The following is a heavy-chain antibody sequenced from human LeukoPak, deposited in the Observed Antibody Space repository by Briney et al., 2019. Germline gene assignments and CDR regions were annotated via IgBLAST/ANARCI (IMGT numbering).Heavy chain of an antibody. CDR2: MNPNSGNT. J-gene: IGHJ4*02. CDR1: GYTFTSYG. V-gene: IGHV1-8*02. CDR3: GRGRGNGRPENYFDY. D-gene: IGHD2-8*01. Sequence: ASVKVSCKASGYTFTSYGISWVRQAPGQGLEWMGWMNPNSGNTGYAQKFQGRVTMTRNTSISTAYMEPSSLRSEDTAVYYCGRGRGNGRPENYFDYWGQGTLVTVSS.